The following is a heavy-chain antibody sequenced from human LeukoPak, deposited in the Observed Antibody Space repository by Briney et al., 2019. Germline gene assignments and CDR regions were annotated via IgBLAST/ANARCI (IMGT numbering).Heavy chain of an antibody. D-gene: IGHD4-23*01. CDR3: ARDYGGSSPFDY. Sequence: PGGSLRLSCAASGFTFSNYEMHWVRQAPGKGLEWVPYISSSGSDIYYADSVKGRFTISRDNAKNSLYLHMNSLRAEDTAVYYCARDYGGSSPFDYWGQGTLVTVSS. J-gene: IGHJ4*02. CDR2: ISSSGSDI. CDR1: GFTFSNYE. V-gene: IGHV3-48*03.